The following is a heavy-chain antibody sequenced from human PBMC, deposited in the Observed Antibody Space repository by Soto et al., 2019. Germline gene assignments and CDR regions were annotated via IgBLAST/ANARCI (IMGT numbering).Heavy chain of an antibody. CDR1: GFTFDDYA. CDR2: IDWYGGST. V-gene: IGHV3-9*01. Sequence: EVQLVESGGGLVQPGRSLRLSCVASGFTFDDYAMHWVRQTPGKGLEWVSSIDWYGGSTAYADSVKGRFTISRDNARNSLYLQMNSLSPEDTALYYCVKGRGSYFVYFGLDVWGQGTTVTVSS. CDR3: VKGRGSYFVYFGLDV. D-gene: IGHD1-26*01. J-gene: IGHJ6*02.